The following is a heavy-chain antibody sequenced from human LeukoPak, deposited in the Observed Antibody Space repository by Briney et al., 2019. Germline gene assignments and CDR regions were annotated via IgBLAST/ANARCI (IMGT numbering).Heavy chain of an antibody. Sequence: ASVKVSCKASGYTFTSYYMHWVRQAPGQGLEWMGIINPSGGSTSYAQKFQRRVTMTRDTSTGTVYMELSSLRSEATTVYYCASEKYSSSCFDYWGQGTLVTVSS. CDR1: GYTFTSYY. J-gene: IGHJ4*02. CDR3: ASEKYSSSCFDY. D-gene: IGHD6-13*01. V-gene: IGHV1-46*03. CDR2: INPSGGST.